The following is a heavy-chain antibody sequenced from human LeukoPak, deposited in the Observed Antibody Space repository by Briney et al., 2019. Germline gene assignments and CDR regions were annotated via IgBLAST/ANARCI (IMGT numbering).Heavy chain of an antibody. CDR2: IYTSGST. Sequence: SETLSLTCTVSGGSISSYYWSWIRQSAGKGLEWIGRIYTSGSTNYNPSLKSRVTMSVDTSKNQFSLKLSSVTAADTAVYYCARNGGSGTYYDGSFDYWGQGTLVTVSS. CDR1: GGSISSYY. D-gene: IGHD1-26*01. V-gene: IGHV4-4*07. CDR3: ARNGGSGTYYDGSFDY. J-gene: IGHJ4*02.